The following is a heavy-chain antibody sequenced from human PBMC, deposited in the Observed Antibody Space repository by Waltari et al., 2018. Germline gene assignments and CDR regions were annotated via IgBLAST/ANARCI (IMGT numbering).Heavy chain of an antibody. CDR2: IYSSGST. Sequence: QVQLQESGPGLVKPSETLSLIGAVSGGSISTNFWGWLRQPPGKTLEWIGNIYSSGSTNYNPSLTSRVTISLDMSKNQFSLKLRSVSAADTAVYYCARASYGSGSSWFDPWGQGNLVTVSS. D-gene: IGHD3-10*01. CDR3: ARASYGSGSSWFDP. CDR1: GGSISTNF. J-gene: IGHJ5*02. V-gene: IGHV4-59*01.